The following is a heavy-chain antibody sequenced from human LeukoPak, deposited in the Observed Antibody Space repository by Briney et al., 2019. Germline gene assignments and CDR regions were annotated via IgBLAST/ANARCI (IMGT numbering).Heavy chain of an antibody. J-gene: IGHJ4*02. D-gene: IGHD6-13*01. CDR3: AKYTREFDY. CDR2: ISGSGAST. V-gene: IGHV3-23*01. Sequence: GGSLRLSCAASGFTFSSYAMSWVRQAPGKGLEWVSCISGSGASTYYADSVKGRFTISRDNSKNTLYLRMNSLRAEDTAIYYCAKYTREFDYWGQGTLVTVSS. CDR1: GFTFSSYA.